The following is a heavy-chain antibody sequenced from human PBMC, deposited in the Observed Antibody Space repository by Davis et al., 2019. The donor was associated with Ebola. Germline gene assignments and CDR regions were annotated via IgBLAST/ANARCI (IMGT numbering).Heavy chain of an antibody. V-gene: IGHV3-21*01. CDR2: ISSSSSYI. J-gene: IGHJ4*02. Sequence: GESLKISCEASGFTFSNYRMNWVRQAPGKGLEWVSSISSSSSYIHYADSMKGRITISRDNAKNSLYLQMNSLRAEDTAVYYCGRGAWLAFRGQGTLVTVSS. CDR1: GFTFSNYR. CDR3: GRGAWLAF. D-gene: IGHD5-18*01.